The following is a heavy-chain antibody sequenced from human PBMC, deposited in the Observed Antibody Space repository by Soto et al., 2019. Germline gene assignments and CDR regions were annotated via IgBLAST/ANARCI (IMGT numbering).Heavy chain of an antibody. CDR1: GYTFTSYY. CDR2: INPSGGST. Sequence: GASVKVSCKVSGYTFTSYYMHWVRQAPGQGLEWMGIINPSGGSTSYAQKFQGRVTMTRDTSTGTVYMELSSLRSEDTAVYYCARCGNSRVTWFDPWGKGTLVTVSS. D-gene: IGHD2-21*02. CDR3: ARCGNSRVTWFDP. V-gene: IGHV1-46*01. J-gene: IGHJ5*02.